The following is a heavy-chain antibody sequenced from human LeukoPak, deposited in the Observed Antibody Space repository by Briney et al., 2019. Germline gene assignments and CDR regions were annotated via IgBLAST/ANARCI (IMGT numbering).Heavy chain of an antibody. D-gene: IGHD6-13*01. V-gene: IGHV3-48*03. CDR2: ISSSGSTI. CDR1: GFTFSSYE. Sequence: QAGGSLRLSCAASGFTFSSYEMNWVSQAPGKGVEWVSYISSSGSTIYYADSVKGRFTISRDNAKNSLYLQMNSLRAEDTAVYYCARYYSSSWLTVDYWRQGNLVTVSS. J-gene: IGHJ4*02. CDR3: ARYYSSSWLTVDY.